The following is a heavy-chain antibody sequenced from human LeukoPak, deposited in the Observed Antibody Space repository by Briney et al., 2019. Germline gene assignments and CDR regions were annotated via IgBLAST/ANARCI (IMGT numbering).Heavy chain of an antibody. D-gene: IGHD6-13*01. V-gene: IGHV1-46*01. CDR2: VNPSGGST. J-gene: IGHJ4*02. Sequence: ASVKVSCKASGYTFTSYYMHWVRQAPGQGLEWMGIVNPSGGSTSYAQKFQGRVTITRDTSTSTVYMELSSLRSEDTAVYYCARDPPAGTDNSNFDYWGQGTLVTVSS. CDR3: ARDPPAGTDNSNFDY. CDR1: GYTFTSYY.